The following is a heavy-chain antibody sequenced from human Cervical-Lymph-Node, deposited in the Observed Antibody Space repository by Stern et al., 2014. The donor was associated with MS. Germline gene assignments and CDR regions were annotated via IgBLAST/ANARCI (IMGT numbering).Heavy chain of an antibody. CDR3: ARVNSYSLITY. CDR1: GYIFTSYY. J-gene: IGHJ4*02. CDR2: INPGGGRT. D-gene: IGHD1-26*01. Sequence: QVQLVQSGAEVKKPGSSVKVSCKASGYIFTSYYIHWVRQAPGQGLEWLGMINPGGGRTLDAQKFQGRVTLTWDTSTSTVFMELNSLRFEDTAVYYCARVNSYSLITYWGPGTLVSVSS. V-gene: IGHV1-46*01.